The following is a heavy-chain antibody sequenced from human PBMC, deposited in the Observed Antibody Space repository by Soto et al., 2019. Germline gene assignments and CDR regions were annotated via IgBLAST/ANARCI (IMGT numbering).Heavy chain of an antibody. Sequence: QVQLVQSGAEVKKPGSSVKVSCEASGGTFSSYTISWVRQAPGQGLEWMGRIIPILGIANYAQKFQGRVTITADKSTSTAYMELSSLRSEDTAVYYCARQESYSSSWYGAFDIWGQGTMVTVSS. CDR3: ARQESYSSSWYGAFDI. J-gene: IGHJ3*02. V-gene: IGHV1-69*02. CDR1: GGTFSSYT. CDR2: IIPILGIA. D-gene: IGHD6-13*01.